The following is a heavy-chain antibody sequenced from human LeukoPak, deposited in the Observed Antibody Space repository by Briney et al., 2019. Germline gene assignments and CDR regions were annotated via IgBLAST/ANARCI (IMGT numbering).Heavy chain of an antibody. CDR1: GGSISRSSYY. Sequence: SETLSLTCIVSGGSISRSSYYWGWIRQPPGKGLEWIGSISYSGSTDYNPSLRSRVIISADTSKNQFSLKLSFVTAADTAVYYCARVGQGNWFDPWGQGTLVTVSS. CDR2: ISYSGST. J-gene: IGHJ5*02. V-gene: IGHV4-39*07. CDR3: ARVGQGNWFDP. D-gene: IGHD3/OR15-3a*01.